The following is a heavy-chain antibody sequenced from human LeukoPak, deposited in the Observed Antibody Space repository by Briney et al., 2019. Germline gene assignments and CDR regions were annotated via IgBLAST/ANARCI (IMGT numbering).Heavy chain of an antibody. V-gene: IGHV4-38-2*01. D-gene: IGHD2-2*02. CDR1: GYSISSGYY. CDR2: IYHSGSI. CDR3: ARLVPAAILDY. J-gene: IGHJ4*02. Sequence: SETLSLTCAVSGYSISSGYYWGWIRQPPGKGLEWIGSIYHSGSIYYNPSLKSRVTISVDTSKNQFSLKLSSVTAADTAVYYCARLVPAAILDYWGQGTLVTVSS.